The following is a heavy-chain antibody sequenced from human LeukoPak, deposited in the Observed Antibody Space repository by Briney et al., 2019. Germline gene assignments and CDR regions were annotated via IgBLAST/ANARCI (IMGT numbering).Heavy chain of an antibody. D-gene: IGHD2-8*01. CDR1: GFTFSSYT. CDR2: ININGGRT. CDR3: VKDKWIDH. V-gene: IGHV3-64D*09. J-gene: IGHJ4*02. Sequence: GRSLRLSCSVSGFTFSSYTMHWVRQAPGKGLEYVSSININGGRTYYADSVKGRFTISRDNSKNTLYLQMSSLRAEDTAVYYCVKDKWIDHWGQGTLVAVSS.